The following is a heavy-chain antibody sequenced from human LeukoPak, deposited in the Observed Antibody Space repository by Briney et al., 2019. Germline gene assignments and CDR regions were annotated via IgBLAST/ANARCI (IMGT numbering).Heavy chain of an antibody. CDR1: GFSITSGYF. D-gene: IGHD3-9*01. V-gene: IGHV4-38-2*02. Sequence: SETLSLTCSVSGFSITSGYFWGWIRQSPGKGLEWIGNIYTTGAGSTYYNPSVKSRVTLFSDKAKNQLSLKMNSVTAADTAVYYCARSATGYFYSWFDPWGQGTQVIVSS. CDR3: ARSATGYFYSWFDP. CDR2: IYTTGAGST. J-gene: IGHJ5*02.